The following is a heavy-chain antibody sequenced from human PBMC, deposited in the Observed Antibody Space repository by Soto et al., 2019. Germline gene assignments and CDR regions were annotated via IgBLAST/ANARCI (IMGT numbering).Heavy chain of an antibody. Sequence: QVQLLQSGSEVRKPGSSVTVSCKASGGTHNNYAFTWVRQARGQGLEWVGGIIPIFATVVYAQRFEGRVTISADKSTSTAYMELTNLSFDDTAVYYCTIWWAAVRYQYYVLDVWGQGTAITVSS. CDR1: GGTHNNYA. CDR2: IIPIFATV. CDR3: TIWWAAVRYQYYVLDV. J-gene: IGHJ6*02. V-gene: IGHV1-69*06. D-gene: IGHD1-26*01.